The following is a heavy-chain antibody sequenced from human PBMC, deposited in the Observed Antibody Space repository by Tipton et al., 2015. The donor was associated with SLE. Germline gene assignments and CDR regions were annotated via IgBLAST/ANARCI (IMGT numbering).Heavy chain of an antibody. D-gene: IGHD3-3*01. CDR2: IWDDGSNK. CDR1: GFSFSSHG. CDR3: ARGPMRFFGMGY. V-gene: IGHV3-33*07. J-gene: IGHJ4*02. Sequence: SLRLSCAASGFSFSSHGMCWVRQAPGKGLEWVAVIWDDGSNKYYADSVKGRFTISRDNSKNTLYLQMNSLRAEDTAVYYCARGPMRFFGMGYWGQGTLVTVSS.